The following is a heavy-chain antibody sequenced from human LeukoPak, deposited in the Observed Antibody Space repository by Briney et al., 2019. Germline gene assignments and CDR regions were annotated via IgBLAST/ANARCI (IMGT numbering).Heavy chain of an antibody. CDR1: GGSISSYY. CDR3: ARTLRGGWLVRELGFYFDY. D-gene: IGHD6-19*01. Sequence: PSETLSLTCTVSGGSISSYYWSWIRQPPGKGLEWIGYIYYSGSTNYNPSLKSRVTISVDTSKNQFSLKLSSVTAADTAVYYCARTLRGGWLVRELGFYFDYWGQGTLVTVSS. CDR2: IYYSGST. V-gene: IGHV4-59*01. J-gene: IGHJ4*02.